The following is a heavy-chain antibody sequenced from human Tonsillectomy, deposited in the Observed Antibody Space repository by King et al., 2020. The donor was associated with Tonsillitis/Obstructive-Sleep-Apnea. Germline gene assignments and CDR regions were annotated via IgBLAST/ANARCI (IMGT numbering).Heavy chain of an antibody. D-gene: IGHD2-2*01. CDR1: GYIFTRYY. Sequence: QLVQSGAEVKRPGASVKVSCKASGYIFTRYYMHWIRQAPGQGLEWMGIINPSDGTTTYAQKFQGRVTITRDTSTSTVYMELSSLRSEDTAVYYCARDDAVGRYIDYWGQGTLVTVSS. J-gene: IGHJ4*02. CDR3: ARDDAVGRYIDY. V-gene: IGHV1-46*01. CDR2: INPSDGTT.